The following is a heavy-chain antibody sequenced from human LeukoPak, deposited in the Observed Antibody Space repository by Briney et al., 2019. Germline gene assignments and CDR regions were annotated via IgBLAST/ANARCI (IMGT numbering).Heavy chain of an antibody. J-gene: IGHJ1*01. V-gene: IGHV3-23*01. D-gene: IGHD1-26*01. CDR1: GFTFSTFA. Sequence: GGSLRLSCVASGFTFSTFAMYWLRQAPGKGLEWVSAIGANVGSTSYADSVRGRFTISRDNAKNSVFLQMNRLTVEDTAVYYCVGDPTTNRFQYFRYWGQGALVTVSS. CDR3: VGDPTTNRFQYFRY. CDR2: IGANVGST.